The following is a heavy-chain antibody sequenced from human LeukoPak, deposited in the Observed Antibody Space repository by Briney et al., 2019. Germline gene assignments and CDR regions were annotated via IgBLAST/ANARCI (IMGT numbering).Heavy chain of an antibody. J-gene: IGHJ4*02. V-gene: IGHV1-24*01. D-gene: IGHD3-9*01. CDR2: FDPEHGEM. CDR1: GDTLTELS. Sequence: ASVKVSCKVSGDTLTELSTHWVRQAPGKGLEWMGGFDPEHGEMIYAQKLQGRVTMTEDRSTDTAYMELSSLRSEDTTVYYCATGGPWDLLKYWGQGTLVTVSS. CDR3: ATGGPWDLLKY.